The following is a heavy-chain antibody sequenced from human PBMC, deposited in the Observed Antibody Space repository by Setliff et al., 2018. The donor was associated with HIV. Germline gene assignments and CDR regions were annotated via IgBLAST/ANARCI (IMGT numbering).Heavy chain of an antibody. Sequence: KASETLSLTCAVFGGSFSGYYWSWIRQPPGKGLEWIGEINHSGSTGYNPSLKSRVTISVDTSKNQFSLNLSSVTAADTAVYYCARHKSQPYYFDYWGQGTLVTVSS. J-gene: IGHJ4*02. V-gene: IGHV4-34*01. CDR2: INHSGST. CDR3: ARHKSQPYYFDY. CDR1: GGSFSGYY.